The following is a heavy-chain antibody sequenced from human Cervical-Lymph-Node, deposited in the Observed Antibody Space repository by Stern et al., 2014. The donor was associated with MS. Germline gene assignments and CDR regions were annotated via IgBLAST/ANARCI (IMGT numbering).Heavy chain of an antibody. CDR3: AREGGNTAEYFQH. D-gene: IGHD4-23*01. Sequence: QVQLEESGGGVVQPGRSLRLSCAASGFTFSSSGMHWVRQAPGKGLEGLGIIWYDGSNTYYADSVKGRFTISRDNSKNTLYLQMNSLRAEDTAVYYCAREGGNTAEYFQHWGQGTLVTVSS. CDR1: GFTFSSSG. V-gene: IGHV3-33*01. J-gene: IGHJ1*01. CDR2: IWYDGSNT.